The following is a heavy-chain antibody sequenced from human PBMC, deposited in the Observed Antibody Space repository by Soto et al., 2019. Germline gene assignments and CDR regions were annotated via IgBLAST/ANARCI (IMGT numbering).Heavy chain of an antibody. D-gene: IGHD4-17*01. CDR3: ARDVASYDYGDFYGMDV. CDR1: GFTFGDYT. J-gene: IGHJ6*02. CDR2: LRSKAYGGTT. V-gene: IGHV3-49*05. Sequence: EVQLLESGGGLVKPGRTLRLSCTASGFTFGDYTMAWFRQAPGGGLEWVSFLRSKAYGGTTEYAASVKGRFTISRDDSKSIAYLQMNRLQSEDTAVYYCARDVASYDYGDFYGMDVWGQGTTVTVSS.